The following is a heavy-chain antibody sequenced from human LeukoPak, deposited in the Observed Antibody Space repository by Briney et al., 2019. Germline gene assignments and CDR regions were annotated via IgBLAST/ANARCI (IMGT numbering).Heavy chain of an antibody. Sequence: EASVKVSCKASGYSFTDYYMHWVRQAPGQGLEWMGWINPDSGGTKYAQKFQGRVTMTRDTSISTAYMELSRLRSDDTAVYYCARAGAVAGTRVDYWGQGTLVTVSS. CDR3: ARAGAVAGTRVDY. CDR1: GYSFTDYY. V-gene: IGHV1-2*02. D-gene: IGHD6-19*01. J-gene: IGHJ4*02. CDR2: INPDSGGT.